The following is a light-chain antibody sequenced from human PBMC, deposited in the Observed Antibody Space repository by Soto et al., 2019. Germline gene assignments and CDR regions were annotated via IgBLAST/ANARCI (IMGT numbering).Light chain of an antibody. V-gene: IGKV3-15*01. J-gene: IGKJ4*01. CDR1: QSVSSN. CDR3: QQYNNWPLT. CDR2: GAS. Sequence: ERVMTQPPATLSVSPGGRATLSCRASQSVSSNLAWYQQQPGQAPRLLIYGASTRATGFPARFSGSGSGTEFTLTISSLQSEDFAVYYCQQYNNWPLTFGGGTKVDI.